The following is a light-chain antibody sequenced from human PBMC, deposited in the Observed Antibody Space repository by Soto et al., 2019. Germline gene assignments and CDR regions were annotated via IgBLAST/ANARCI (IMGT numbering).Light chain of an antibody. Sequence: EIVLTQSPATLSLSPGERATLSCRASQSVSSFLAWYQQKPGQAPRLLIYDASNRATGTPARFSGSGSGTDFTLTISSLEPEDFAVYYCQQYGSSPYTFGLGTKLEIK. CDR3: QQYGSSPYT. V-gene: IGKV3-11*01. CDR2: DAS. J-gene: IGKJ2*01. CDR1: QSVSSF.